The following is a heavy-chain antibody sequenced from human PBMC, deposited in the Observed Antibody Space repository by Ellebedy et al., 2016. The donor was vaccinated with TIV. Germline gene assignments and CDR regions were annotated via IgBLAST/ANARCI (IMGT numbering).Heavy chain of an antibody. Sequence: GESLKISCAASGFTFSSYAMSSVRQAPGKGLEWVSGISGSGGSTYYADSVKGRFTISRDNSKNTLEMQMNSLRVEDTAVYYCAKDPPLGEPAAIWGDLKTNWFDPWGQGTLVTVSS. CDR3: AKDPPLGEPAAIWGDLKTNWFDP. V-gene: IGHV3-23*01. D-gene: IGHD2-2*02. J-gene: IGHJ5*02. CDR1: GFTFSSYA. CDR2: ISGSGGST.